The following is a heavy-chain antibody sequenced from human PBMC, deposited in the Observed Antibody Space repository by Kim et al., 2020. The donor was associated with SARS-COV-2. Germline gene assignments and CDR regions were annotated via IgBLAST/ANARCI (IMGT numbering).Heavy chain of an antibody. J-gene: IGHJ4*02. V-gene: IGHV1-46*01. CDR3: ARGSVVVTALYFDY. Sequence: EQKFQGRVTRTRDTSTSTVYMELSSLRSEDTAVYYCARGSVVVTALYFDYWGQGTLVTVSS. D-gene: IGHD2-21*02.